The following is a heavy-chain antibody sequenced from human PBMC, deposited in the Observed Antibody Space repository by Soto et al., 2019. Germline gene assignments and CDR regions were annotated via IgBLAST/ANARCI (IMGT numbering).Heavy chain of an antibody. CDR1: GFTFSSYG. CDR2: ISYDGSNK. J-gene: IGHJ6*02. V-gene: IGHV3-30*18. CDR3: AKDSLFYSNYVEPGYYYYGMDV. D-gene: IGHD4-4*01. Sequence: GGSLRLSCAASGFTFSSYGMHWVRQAPGKGLEWVAVISYDGSNKYYADSVKGRFTISRDNSKNTLYLQMNSLRAEDTAVYYCAKDSLFYSNYVEPGYYYYGMDVWGQGTTVTVSS.